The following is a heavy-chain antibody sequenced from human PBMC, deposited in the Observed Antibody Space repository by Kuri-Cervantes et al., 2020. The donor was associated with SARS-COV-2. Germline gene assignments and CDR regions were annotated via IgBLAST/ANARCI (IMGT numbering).Heavy chain of an antibody. V-gene: IGHV1-2*02. CDR3: ARDSPFWDYVWGKRFDP. CDR2: INPNSGGT. J-gene: IGHJ5*02. D-gene: IGHD3-16*01. CDR1: GYTFTSYY. Sequence: ASVKVSCKASGYTFTSYYMHWVRQAPGQGLEWMGWINPNSGGTNYAQKFQGRVTMTRDTSISTAYMELSRLRSDDTAVYYCARDSPFWDYVWGKRFDPWGQGTLVTVSS.